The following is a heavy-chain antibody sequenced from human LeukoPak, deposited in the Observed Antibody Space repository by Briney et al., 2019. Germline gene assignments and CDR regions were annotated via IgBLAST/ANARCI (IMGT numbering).Heavy chain of an antibody. CDR1: GYTFTGFY. Sequence: ASVKVSCKASGYTFTGFYMHWVRQAPGQGLEWMGWINPNSGGTNYAQKFQGRVTMTRDTSISTACMELSRLRSDDTAVYYCATALGYYDISGYYYGWGQGTLLTVSS. D-gene: IGHD3-22*01. V-gene: IGHV1-2*02. CDR2: INPNSGGT. CDR3: ATALGYYDISGYYYG. J-gene: IGHJ4*02.